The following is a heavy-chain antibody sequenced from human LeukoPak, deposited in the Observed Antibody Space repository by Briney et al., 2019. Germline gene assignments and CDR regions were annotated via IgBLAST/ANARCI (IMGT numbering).Heavy chain of an antibody. J-gene: IGHJ4*02. CDR3: VRAKHLDY. V-gene: IGHV4-59*01. Sequence: SETLSLTCTLSGGSLSGYYWRWFRQPPGKGLEWIGDIYYSESTNYNPSLKRRVTISVDTSKNQFSLKLSSVTAADTAVYYCVRAKHLDYWGQGTLVTVSS. CDR2: IYYSEST. CDR1: GGSLSGYY.